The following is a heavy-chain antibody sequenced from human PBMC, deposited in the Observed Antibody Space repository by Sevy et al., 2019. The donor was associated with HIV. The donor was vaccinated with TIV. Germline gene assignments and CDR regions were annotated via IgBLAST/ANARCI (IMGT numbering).Heavy chain of an antibody. CDR2: ISWNSDAM. J-gene: IGHJ3*01. CDR1: GFTFSDYA. V-gene: IGHV3-9*01. Sequence: GGSLRLSCAASGFTFSDYAMHWVRQVPGKGLEWVSGISWNSDAMGYADSGQGGFTISRDNAKNSLYLQMNSVIAEDTALYYCGRALEYCVINSCYGGAVNAFDLWGQGTMVTVSS. CDR3: GRALEYCVINSCYGGAVNAFDL. D-gene: IGHD2-2*01.